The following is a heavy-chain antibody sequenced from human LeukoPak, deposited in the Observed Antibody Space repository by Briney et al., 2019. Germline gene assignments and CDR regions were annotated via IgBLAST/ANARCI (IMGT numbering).Heavy chain of an antibody. CDR1: GYSISSGYY. CDR3: ARDGSGYDLGHDY. V-gene: IGHV4-38-2*02. CDR2: IYHSEST. J-gene: IGHJ4*02. Sequence: ETLSLTCTVSGYSISSGYYWGWIRQPPGKGLEWIGSIYHSESTYYNPSLKSRVIISVDTSKNQFSLKLSSVTAADTAVYYCARDGSGYDLGHDYWGQGTLVTVSS. D-gene: IGHD5-12*01.